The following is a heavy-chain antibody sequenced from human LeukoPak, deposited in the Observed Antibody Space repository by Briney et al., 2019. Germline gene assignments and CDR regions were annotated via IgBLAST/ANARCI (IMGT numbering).Heavy chain of an antibody. CDR3: ASRYGSGSYSLDC. J-gene: IGHJ4*02. Sequence: GGSLRLSCAASGFTFDDYAMHWVRQAPGKGLEWVSGISWNSGSIGYADSVKGRFTISRDNAKNSLYLQMNSLRAEDTAVYYCASRYGSGSYSLDCWGQGTLVTVSS. D-gene: IGHD3-10*01. CDR2: ISWNSGSI. CDR1: GFTFDDYA. V-gene: IGHV3-9*01.